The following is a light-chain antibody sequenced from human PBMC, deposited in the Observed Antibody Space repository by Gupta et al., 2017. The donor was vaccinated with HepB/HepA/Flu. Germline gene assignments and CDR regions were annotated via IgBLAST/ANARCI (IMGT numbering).Light chain of an antibody. V-gene: IGKV3-15*01. J-gene: IGKJ1*01. CDR1: QSVSTN. CDR3: QQYDAWPTWT. Sequence: EIVITQSPATLSLSPGQRATLYCRASQSVSTNLAWYQQKPGQAPRLLIYGASTRVTGVPVRFSGSGSGTEFTLTIGSLQSEDFAVYYCQQYDAWPTWTFGEGTRV. CDR2: GAS.